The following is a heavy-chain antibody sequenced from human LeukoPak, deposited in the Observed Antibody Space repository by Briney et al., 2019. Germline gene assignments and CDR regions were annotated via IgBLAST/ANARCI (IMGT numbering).Heavy chain of an antibody. CDR2: INPNSGGT. CDR1: GYTFTGYY. D-gene: IGHD2-15*01. CDR3: ARDQVGIVVVVAATLSWFDP. Sequence: ASVKVSCKASGYTFTGYYMHWVRQAPGKGLEWMGWINPNSGGTNYAQKFQGRVTMTRDTSISTAYVELSRLRSDDTAVYYCARDQVGIVVVVAATLSWFDPWGQGTLVTVSS. J-gene: IGHJ5*02. V-gene: IGHV1-2*02.